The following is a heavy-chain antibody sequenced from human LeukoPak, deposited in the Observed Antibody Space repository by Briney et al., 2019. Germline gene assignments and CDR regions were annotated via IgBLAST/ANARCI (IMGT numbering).Heavy chain of an antibody. J-gene: IGHJ4*02. CDR2: IWFDGSNE. V-gene: IGHV3-33*01. CDR1: GFNFSYYA. Sequence: GGSLRLSCTASGFNFSYYAMHWVRQAPGKGLAGVALIWFDGSNEYYEDSVKGRFTISRDNSKDTVFLQMNGLTVDDTAVYYCARLVGGTTGATDYWGQGSLVSVS. D-gene: IGHD1-26*01. CDR3: ARLVGGTTGATDY.